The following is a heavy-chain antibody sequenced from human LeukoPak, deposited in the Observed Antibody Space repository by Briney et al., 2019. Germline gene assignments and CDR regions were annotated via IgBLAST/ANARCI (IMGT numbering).Heavy chain of an antibody. CDR2: IKNKTNGGTT. CDR1: GFPFSSAW. V-gene: IGHV3-15*01. Sequence: GGSLRLSCAASGFPFSSAWMPWVRQARGKGLEWVGHIKNKTNGGTTDYAAPVKGRFIISRDGSKNTLYLQMNSLRTEDTAVYYCARGFCSSTNCYQGPFDFWGQGTLVTVSS. J-gene: IGHJ4*02. CDR3: ARGFCSSTNCYQGPFDF. D-gene: IGHD2-2*01.